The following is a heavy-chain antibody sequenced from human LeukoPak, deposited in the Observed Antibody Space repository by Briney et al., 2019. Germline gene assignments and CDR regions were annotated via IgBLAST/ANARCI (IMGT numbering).Heavy chain of an antibody. CDR1: GGSISSSSYY. D-gene: IGHD3-10*01. J-gene: IGHJ5*02. CDR3: ARGFVMVRGVINNWFDP. Sequence: SETLSLTCTVSGGSISSSSYYWGWIRQPPGKRLEWIGSIYYSGSTYYNPSLKSRVTISVDTSKNQFSLKLSSVTAADTAVYYCARGFVMVRGVINNWFDPWGQGTLVTVSS. CDR2: IYYSGST. V-gene: IGHV4-39*07.